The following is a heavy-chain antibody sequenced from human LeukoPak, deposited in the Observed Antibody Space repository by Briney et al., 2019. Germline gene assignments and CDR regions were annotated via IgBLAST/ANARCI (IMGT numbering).Heavy chain of an antibody. CDR2: IYTSGST. V-gene: IGHV4-4*07. Sequence: SETLSLTCTVSGGSISSYYWCWIRQPAGKGLEWIGRIYTSGSTNYNPSLKSRVTMSVDTSKNQFSLKLSSVDIYCSGGGCRYFVYWGQGTLVSVSS. CDR3: YFVY. J-gene: IGHJ4*02. CDR1: GGSISSYY. D-gene: IGHD2-15*01.